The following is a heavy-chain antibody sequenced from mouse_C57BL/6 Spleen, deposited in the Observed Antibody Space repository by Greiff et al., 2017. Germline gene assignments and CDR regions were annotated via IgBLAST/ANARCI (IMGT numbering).Heavy chain of an antibody. D-gene: IGHD1-1*01. CDR3: ARYANYYYGSFDY. V-gene: IGHV7-3*01. CDR1: GFTFTDYY. Sequence: EVKVVESGGGLVQPGGSLSLSCAASGFTFTDYYMSWVRQPPGKALEWLGFIRNKANGYTTEYSASVKGRFTISRDNSQSILYLQMNALRAEDSATYYCARYANYYYGSFDYWGQGTTRTVSS. J-gene: IGHJ2*01. CDR2: IRNKANGYTT.